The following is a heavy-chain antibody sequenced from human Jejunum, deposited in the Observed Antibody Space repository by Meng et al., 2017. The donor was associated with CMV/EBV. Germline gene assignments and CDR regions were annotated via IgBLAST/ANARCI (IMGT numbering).Heavy chain of an antibody. Sequence: VQLRGSGPGLLRPSGTLSLTCRVSGGSLTNYYWNWIRQTAGKGLEWIGRIYTNGRAIYHPSLVSRVTISEDTSKNQFSLRLTSVTAADTAVYYCARSGYYYDTTGYSPFDYWGQGALVTVSS. CDR3: ARSGYYYDTTGYSPFDY. D-gene: IGHD3-22*01. J-gene: IGHJ4*02. CDR1: GGSLTNYY. V-gene: IGHV4-4*07. CDR2: IYTNGRA.